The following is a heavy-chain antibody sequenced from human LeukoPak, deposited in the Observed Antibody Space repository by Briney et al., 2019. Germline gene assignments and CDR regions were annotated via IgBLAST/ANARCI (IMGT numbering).Heavy chain of an antibody. D-gene: IGHD2-15*01. CDR2: ISSSSTI. CDR3: ARAVGYCSDY. CDR1: GFTFSSYS. Sequence: GGSLRLSCAASGFTFSSYSMNWVRQAPGKGLEWVSYISSSSTIYYADSVKGRFTISRDNAKNSLYLQMNSLRAEDTAVYYCARAVGYCSDYWGQGTLVTVSS. V-gene: IGHV3-48*01. J-gene: IGHJ4*02.